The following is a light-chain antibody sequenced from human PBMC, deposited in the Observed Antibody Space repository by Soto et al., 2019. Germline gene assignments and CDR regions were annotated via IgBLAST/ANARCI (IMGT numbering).Light chain of an antibody. CDR1: QNLSRYF. Sequence: IVLTHSPDTVSLSPGDRATLSCRASQNLSRYFLAWYQHKPGQAPRLLISGASRRATGIPDRFSGAGSGTDFTLTISRLEPEDFALYYCQQHDILPITFGQGTRLEIK. CDR2: GAS. V-gene: IGKV3-20*01. CDR3: QQHDILPIT. J-gene: IGKJ5*01.